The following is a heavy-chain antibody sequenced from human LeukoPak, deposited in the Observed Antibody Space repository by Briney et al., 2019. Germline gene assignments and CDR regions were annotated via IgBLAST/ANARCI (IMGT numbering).Heavy chain of an antibody. CDR3: ASLGAAGYYFDY. D-gene: IGHD6-13*01. V-gene: IGHV4-34*01. J-gene: IGHJ4*02. CDR1: GGSFSGYY. CDR2: INHSGST. Sequence: SETPSLTCAVYGGSFSGYYWSWIRQPPGKGLEWIGEINHSGSTNYNPSLKSRVTISVDTSKDQFSLKLSSVTAADTAVYYCASLGAAGYYFDYWGQGTLVTVSS.